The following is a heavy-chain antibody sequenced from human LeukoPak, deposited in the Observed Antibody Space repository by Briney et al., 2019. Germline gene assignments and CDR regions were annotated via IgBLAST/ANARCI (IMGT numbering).Heavy chain of an antibody. CDR2: ISNDESTI. CDR1: GFSFSSYW. Sequence: GGSLRLSCAASGFSFSSYWMHWVRQAPGKGPVWVSLISNDESTIIYADSVKGRFTISRDNAKNTLYLQMSSLRAEDTAVYYCARTNNRNWFDPWGQGTLVTVSS. V-gene: IGHV3-74*01. D-gene: IGHD1/OR15-1a*01. CDR3: ARTNNRNWFDP. J-gene: IGHJ5*02.